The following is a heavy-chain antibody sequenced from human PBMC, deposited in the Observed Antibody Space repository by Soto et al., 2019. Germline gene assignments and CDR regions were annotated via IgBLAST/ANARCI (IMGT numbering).Heavy chain of an antibody. CDR1: GFTFSSYG. V-gene: IGHV3-30*18. D-gene: IGHD2-15*01. J-gene: IGHJ6*02. Sequence: GSLRLSCAASGFTFSSYGMHWVRQAPGKGLEWVAVISYDGSNKYYADSVKGRFTISRDNSKNTLYLQMNSLRAEDTAVYYCAKDGGEDVMDVWGQGTTVTVSS. CDR3: AKDGGEDVMDV. CDR2: ISYDGSNK.